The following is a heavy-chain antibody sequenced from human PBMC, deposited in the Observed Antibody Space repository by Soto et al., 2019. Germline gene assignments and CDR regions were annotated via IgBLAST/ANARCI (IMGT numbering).Heavy chain of an antibody. Sequence: EVQLLESGGGLVQPGGSLRLSCAASGFTFSSYAMSWVRQAPGKGLEWVSTISSSGGSTYYADSVKGRFTISRDNSKNALYLQMNSLRGGDTAVYYCAKGRWEGYGMDVWGQGTTVTVSS. CDR2: ISSSGGST. CDR1: GFTFSSYA. D-gene: IGHD1-26*01. V-gene: IGHV3-23*01. CDR3: AKGRWEGYGMDV. J-gene: IGHJ6*02.